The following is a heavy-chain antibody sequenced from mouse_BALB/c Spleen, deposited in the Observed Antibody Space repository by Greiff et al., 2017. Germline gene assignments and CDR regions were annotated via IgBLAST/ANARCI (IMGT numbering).Heavy chain of an antibody. D-gene: IGHD3-2*01. Sequence: EVQGVESGGGLVQPGGSLKLSCAASGFTFSSYTMSWVRQTPEKRLEWVAYISNGGGSTYYPDTVKGRFTISRDNAKNTLYLQMSSLKSEDTAMYYCASLDSSGYVDYAMDYWGQGTSVTVSS. V-gene: IGHV5-12-2*01. J-gene: IGHJ4*01. CDR3: ASLDSSGYVDYAMDY. CDR2: ISNGGGST. CDR1: GFTFSSYT.